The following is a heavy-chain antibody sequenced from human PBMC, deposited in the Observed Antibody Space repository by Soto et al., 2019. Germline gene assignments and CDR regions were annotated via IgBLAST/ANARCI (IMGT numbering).Heavy chain of an antibody. CDR1: GYTFTSYG. J-gene: IGHJ6*02. Sequence: ASVKVSCKASGYTFTSYGMLWVRQAPGQRLEWMGWINAGNGNTKYSQKFQGRVTITRDTSASTAYMELSSLRSDDTAVYYCAREGVAPYYYYGMDVWGQGTPVTVSS. CDR3: AREGVAPYYYYGMDV. D-gene: IGHD5-12*01. V-gene: IGHV1-3*01. CDR2: INAGNGNT.